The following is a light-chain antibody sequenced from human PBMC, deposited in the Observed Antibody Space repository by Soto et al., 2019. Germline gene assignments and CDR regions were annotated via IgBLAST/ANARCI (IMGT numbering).Light chain of an antibody. CDR1: QIVSSTY. V-gene: IGKV3D-20*02. CDR2: GAS. CDR3: QQRSNLPPT. Sequence: EIVLTQSPGTLSLSPGERATLSCRASQIVSSTYLAWYQQKPGQAPRLLIYGASTRATGIPARFSGSGSGTEFTLTISSLEPEDFAIYYCQQRSNLPPTFGQGTRLEVK. J-gene: IGKJ5*01.